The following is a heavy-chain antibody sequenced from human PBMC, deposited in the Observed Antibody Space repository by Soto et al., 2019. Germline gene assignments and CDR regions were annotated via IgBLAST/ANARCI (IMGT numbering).Heavy chain of an antibody. CDR1: GFTFSSYS. CDR3: ARDWVVVADKSLMHPRRSGWFDP. CDR2: ISSSSSTI. J-gene: IGHJ5*02. V-gene: IGHV3-48*02. D-gene: IGHD2-15*01. Sequence: PGGSLRLSCAASGFTFSSYSMNWVRQAPGKGLEWVSYISSSSSTIYYADSVKGRFTISRDNAKNSLYLQMNSLRDEDTAVYYCARDWVVVADKSLMHPRRSGWFDPWGQGTLVTVSS.